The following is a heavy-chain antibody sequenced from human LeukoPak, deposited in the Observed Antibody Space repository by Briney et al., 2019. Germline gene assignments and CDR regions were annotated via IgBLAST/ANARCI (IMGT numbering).Heavy chain of an antibody. D-gene: IGHD2-15*01. CDR2: ISGSGGST. CDR3: VRDRGYCSGGTCYALWDY. Sequence: GGSLRLSCAASGFTFSSYAMSWVRQAPGKGLEWVSAISGSGGSTYYADSVKGRFTISRDNSKNTLYLQMNSLRAEDTAMYYCVRDRGYCSGGTCYALWDYWGQGTLVTVSS. V-gene: IGHV3-23*01. CDR1: GFTFSSYA. J-gene: IGHJ4*02.